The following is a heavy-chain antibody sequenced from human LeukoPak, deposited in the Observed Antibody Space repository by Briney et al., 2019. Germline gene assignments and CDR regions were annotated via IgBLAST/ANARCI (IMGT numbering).Heavy chain of an antibody. J-gene: IGHJ4*01. Sequence: GASAKVSCKTSGYTFSNYYLHWVRQAPGQGPEWMGIIKPSDGSTQYPQKFQGRVTMTRDMSASTVYMELSSLTSEDTAMYYCAREPPESYRFDYWGHGAPVTVSS. CDR3: AREPPESYRFDY. V-gene: IGHV1-46*01. CDR2: IKPSDGST. D-gene: IGHD2-2*01. CDR1: GYTFSNYY.